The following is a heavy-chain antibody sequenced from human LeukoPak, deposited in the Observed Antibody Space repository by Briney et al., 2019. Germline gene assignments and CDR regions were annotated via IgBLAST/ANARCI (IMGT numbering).Heavy chain of an antibody. CDR2: IYYSGST. CDR3: ARGRFLDAFDI. V-gene: IGHV4-59*01. J-gene: IGHJ3*02. Sequence: SSETLSLTCTVSGGSISSYYWSWIRQPPGKGLEWIGYIYYSGSTKYKPSLKSRVTISVDTSKNQFYLKLSSVTAADTAVYYCARGRFLDAFDIWGQGTMVTFSS. D-gene: IGHD3-3*01. CDR1: GGSISSYY.